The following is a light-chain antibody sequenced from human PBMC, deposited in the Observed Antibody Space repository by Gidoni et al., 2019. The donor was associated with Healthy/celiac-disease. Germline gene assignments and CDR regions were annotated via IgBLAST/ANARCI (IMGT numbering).Light chain of an antibody. CDR3: QQYYCTPRT. J-gene: IGKJ1*01. CDR1: QSVLYSSNNKNY. V-gene: IGKV4-1*01. CDR2: LAS. Sequence: DIVMTQSPDSLAVSLGERATSNCKSIQSVLYSSNNKNYLAWYQQKPGQPPKLLIYLASTRDSGVPDRFSSGCCCADFTLTISSLQAEDVAVYYCQQYYCTPRTFGQGTKVEIK.